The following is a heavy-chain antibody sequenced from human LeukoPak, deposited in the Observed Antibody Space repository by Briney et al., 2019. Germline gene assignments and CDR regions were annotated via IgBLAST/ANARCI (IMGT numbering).Heavy chain of an antibody. Sequence: ASVKVSCKASGYSFTGYFMHWVRRAPGQGLEWMGWINPNTGGTNYAQKFQGRVTMTRDTSISTAYMELSRLRSDDTAMYYCARDLGAGRTDYYFDYWGQGTLVTVSS. J-gene: IGHJ4*02. V-gene: IGHV1-2*02. CDR1: GYSFTGYF. CDR3: ARDLGAGRTDYYFDY. CDR2: INPNTGGT. D-gene: IGHD1-14*01.